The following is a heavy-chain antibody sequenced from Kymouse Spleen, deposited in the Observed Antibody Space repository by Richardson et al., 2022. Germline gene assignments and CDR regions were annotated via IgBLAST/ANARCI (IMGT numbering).Heavy chain of an antibody. Sequence: QVQLVESGGGVVQPGRSLRLSCAASGFTFSSYGMHWVRQAPGKGLEWVAVIWYDGSNKYYADSVKGRFTISRDNSKNTLYLQMNSLRAEDTAVYYCARDEGGDYYYYYGMDVWGQGTTVTVSS. CDR3: ARDEGGDYYYYYGMDV. D-gene: IGHD1-26*01,IGHD3-10*01,IGHD3-16*02. V-gene: IGHV3-33*01. CDR1: GFTFSSYG. CDR2: IWYDGSNK. J-gene: IGHJ6*02.